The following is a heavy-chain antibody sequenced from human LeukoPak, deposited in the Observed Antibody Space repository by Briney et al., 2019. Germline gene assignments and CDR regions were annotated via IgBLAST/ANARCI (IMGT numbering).Heavy chain of an antibody. Sequence: SETLSLTCAVYGGSFSGYYWSWIRQPPGKGLEWIGEINHSGSTNYNPSLKSRVTISVDTSKNQFSLKLSSVTAADTAVYYCAREGKRRYFDWLPGNWFDPWGQGTLVAVSS. V-gene: IGHV4-34*01. CDR3: AREGKRRYFDWLPGNWFDP. CDR1: GGSFSGYY. CDR2: INHSGST. D-gene: IGHD3-9*01. J-gene: IGHJ5*02.